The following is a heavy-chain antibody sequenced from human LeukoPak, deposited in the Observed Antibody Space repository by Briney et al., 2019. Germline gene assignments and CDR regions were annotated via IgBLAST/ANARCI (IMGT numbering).Heavy chain of an antibody. Sequence: GGSLRLSCAASGFTFSSYGMHWVRQAPGKGLEWVAVISYDGSNKYYADSVKGRFTISRDNSKNTLYLQRNSLRAEDTAVYYCARDKYSGSYMAEDYWGQGTLVTVSS. CDR2: ISYDGSNK. V-gene: IGHV3-30*03. CDR3: ARDKYSGSYMAEDY. D-gene: IGHD1-26*01. J-gene: IGHJ4*02. CDR1: GFTFSSYG.